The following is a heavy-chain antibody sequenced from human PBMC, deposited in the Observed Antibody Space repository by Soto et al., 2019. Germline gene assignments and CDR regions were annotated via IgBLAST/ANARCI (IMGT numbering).Heavy chain of an antibody. CDR1: GFTFTSSA. Sequence: SVKVSCKASGFTFTSSAVQWVRQARGQRLEWIGWIVVGSGNTNYAQKFQERVTITRDMSTSTAYMELSSLRSEDTAVYYCAAEGMELLSGRFGYYYYGMDVWGQGTTVTVS. V-gene: IGHV1-58*01. CDR2: IVVGSGNT. J-gene: IGHJ6*02. CDR3: AAEGMELLSGRFGYYYYGMDV. D-gene: IGHD1-7*01.